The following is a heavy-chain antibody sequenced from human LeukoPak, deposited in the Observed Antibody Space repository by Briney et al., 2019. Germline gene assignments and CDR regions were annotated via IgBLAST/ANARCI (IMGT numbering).Heavy chain of an antibody. J-gene: IGHJ6*03. Sequence: SETLSLTCAVYGGSFSGYYWSWIRQPPGKGLEWIGEINHSGSTNYNPSLKSRVTISVDTSKNQFSLKLSSVTAADTAVYYCAIDRSTMWGLAAAGHYYYYLDVWGKGTTVTVSS. D-gene: IGHD6-13*01. CDR3: AIDRSTMWGLAAAGHYYYYLDV. CDR2: INHSGST. CDR1: GGSFSGYY. V-gene: IGHV4-34*01.